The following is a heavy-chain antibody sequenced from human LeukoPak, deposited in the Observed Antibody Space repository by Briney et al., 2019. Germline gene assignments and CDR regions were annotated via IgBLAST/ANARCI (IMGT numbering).Heavy chain of an antibody. D-gene: IGHD6-13*01. CDR2: IYENGGTT. CDR1: GFTFRSHA. J-gene: IGHJ6*02. CDR3: ARSGAAGTYYYYGMDV. V-gene: IGHV3-23*01. Sequence: GGSLRLSCVGSGFTFRSHAMSWVRQAPEKGLEFVSGIYENGGTTYYADSVKGRFSISRDNSKNTLYLQMDSLRAEDTAVYYCARSGAAGTYYYYGMDVWGQGTTVTVSS.